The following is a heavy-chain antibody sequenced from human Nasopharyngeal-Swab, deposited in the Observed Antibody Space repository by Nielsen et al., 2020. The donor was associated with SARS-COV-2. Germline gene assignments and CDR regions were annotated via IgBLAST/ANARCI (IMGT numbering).Heavy chain of an antibody. D-gene: IGHD2-21*01. CDR1: GFTFNSYS. J-gene: IGHJ6*02. CDR3: AKAPYLRGLDV. Sequence: GESLKISCAGSGFTFNSYSMIWVRQVPGEGLERVSSISGSGSYVYYADSVKGRFTISKDSAKNSLYLQMNSLRVEDTAVYYCAKAPYLRGLDVWGQGTTVTVSS. CDR2: ISGSGSYV. V-gene: IGHV3-21*04.